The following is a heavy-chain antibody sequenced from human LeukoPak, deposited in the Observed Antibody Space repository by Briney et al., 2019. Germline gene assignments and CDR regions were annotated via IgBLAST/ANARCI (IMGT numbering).Heavy chain of an antibody. D-gene: IGHD2-21*02. CDR3: TSELDYVVATALPDY. CDR2: IRSKANSYAT. CDR1: GFTFSGSA. V-gene: IGHV3-73*01. Sequence: GGSLRLSCAASGFTFSGSAMHWVRQASGKGLEWVGRIRSKANSYATAYAASVKGRFTISRDGSKNTAYLQMNSLKTEDTAVYYCTSELDYVVATALPDYWGQGTLVTVSS. J-gene: IGHJ4*02.